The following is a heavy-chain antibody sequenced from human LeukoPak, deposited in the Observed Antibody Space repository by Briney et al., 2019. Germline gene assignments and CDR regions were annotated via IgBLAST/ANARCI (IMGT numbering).Heavy chain of an antibody. CDR3: ARESRITMIVVANKEAFDI. CDR1: GYTFTSYY. V-gene: IGHV1-46*01. Sequence: ASVKVSCKASGYTFTSYYMHWVRQAPGQGLEWMGIINPSGGSTSYAQKFQGRVTMTRDMSTSTVYMELSSLRSEDTAVYYCARESRITMIVVANKEAFDIWGQGTMVTVSS. D-gene: IGHD3-22*01. J-gene: IGHJ3*02. CDR2: INPSGGST.